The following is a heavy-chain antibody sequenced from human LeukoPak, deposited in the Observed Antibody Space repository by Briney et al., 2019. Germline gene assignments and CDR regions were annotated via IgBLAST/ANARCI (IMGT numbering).Heavy chain of an antibody. Sequence: VASVKVSCKTSGYTFADYFIHWVRQAPGQGLEWMGRINANSGGTEYEQKFQGRVTMTRDTSISTAYVEVNWLISDDTAIYYCARDVSSTSNWEFDYWGQGTLVTVS. V-gene: IGHV1-2*06. CDR2: INANSGGT. CDR3: ARDVSSTSNWEFDY. D-gene: IGHD1-26*01. J-gene: IGHJ4*02. CDR1: GYTFADYF.